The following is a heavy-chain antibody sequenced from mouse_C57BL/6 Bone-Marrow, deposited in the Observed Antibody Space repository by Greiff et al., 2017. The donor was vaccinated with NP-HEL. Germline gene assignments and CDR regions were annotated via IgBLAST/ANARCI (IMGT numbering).Heavy chain of an antibody. CDR1: GYTFTNYW. J-gene: IGHJ2*01. V-gene: IGHV1-53*01. D-gene: IGHD3-2*02. CDR2: INPSNGGT. Sequence: QVQLQQPGTELVKPGASVKLSCKASGYTFTNYWMYWVKQKPGQGLEWIGNINPSNGGTNYNEKFKNKATLTVDKSSSTAYMQLSSLTSEDSAVYYCARDSGYAFDYWGQGTTLTVSS. CDR3: ARDSGYAFDY.